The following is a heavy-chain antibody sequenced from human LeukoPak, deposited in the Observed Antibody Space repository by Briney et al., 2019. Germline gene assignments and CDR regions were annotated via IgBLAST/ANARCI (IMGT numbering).Heavy chain of an antibody. CDR3: ARGIGDYSNYDLWFDP. Sequence: GASVKVSCKASGYTFTSYDINWVRQATGQGLEWTGWMNPNSGNTGYAQKFQGRVTMTRNTSISTAYMELSSLRSEDTAVYYCARGIGDYSNYDLWFDPWGQGTLVTVSS. J-gene: IGHJ5*02. CDR1: GYTFTSYD. D-gene: IGHD4-11*01. V-gene: IGHV1-8*01. CDR2: MNPNSGNT.